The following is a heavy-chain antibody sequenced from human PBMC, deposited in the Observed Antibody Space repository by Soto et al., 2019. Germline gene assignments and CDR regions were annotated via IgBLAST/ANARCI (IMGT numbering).Heavy chain of an antibody. CDR1: GFNFNTYF. V-gene: IGHV3-30*13. CDR2: IFPNGRDK. J-gene: IGHJ4*02. D-gene: IGHD2-21*01. Sequence: QVQLVQSGGGVVQPGRSLRLSCAASGFNFNTYFMHWVRQAPGKGLEWVAMIFPNGRDKEYADSVKGRFTISRDTSTNRMYLQMDSLRPEATAVYYCARDDEHVSNCDLAYWGQGALVTVSS. CDR3: ARDDEHVSNCDLAY.